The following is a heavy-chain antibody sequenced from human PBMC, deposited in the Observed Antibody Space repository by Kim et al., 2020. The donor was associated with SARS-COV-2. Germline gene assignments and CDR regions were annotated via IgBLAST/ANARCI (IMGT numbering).Heavy chain of an antibody. Sequence: GESLKISCKGSGYSFTSYWIGWVRQMPGKGLEWLGIIYPADFDTIYSPSLQGQVTILADMSISTAYLHWSSLKASDTAMYYSARTLAAAGNGEYLLPWGRSTLVTVSS. D-gene: IGHD6-13*01. CDR3: ARTLAAAGNGEYLLP. V-gene: IGHV5-51*01. CDR1: GYSFTSYW. J-gene: IGHJ1*01. CDR2: IYPADFDT.